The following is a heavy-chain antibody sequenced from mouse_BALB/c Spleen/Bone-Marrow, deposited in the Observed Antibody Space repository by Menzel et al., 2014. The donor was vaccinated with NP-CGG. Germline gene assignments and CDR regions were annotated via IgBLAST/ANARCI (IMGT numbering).Heavy chain of an antibody. CDR3: ASLDDYIY. Sequence: VQLQQSGAELVKPGASVKLSCTASGFNIKDTYMHWVKQRPEQGLEWIGRIDPANGNTKYDPKFQGKATITADTSSNTAYLQLSSLTSEDTGVYYCASLDDYIYWGQGTLVTVSA. CDR1: GFNIKDTY. CDR2: IDPANGNT. D-gene: IGHD2-4*01. V-gene: IGHV14-3*02. J-gene: IGHJ3*01.